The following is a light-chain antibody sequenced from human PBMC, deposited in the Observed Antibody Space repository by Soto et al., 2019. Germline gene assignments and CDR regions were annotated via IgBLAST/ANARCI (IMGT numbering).Light chain of an antibody. Sequence: DVVMTQFPPFLPVSLGGSATIHCKSDQWVLYSYNNKNYLAWYQQKPGQAPKLLIYWASTRESGVPDRFSGSGSGTDFTLTISSLQAEDVAVYYCQQYYSSPLTFGRGTKVDIK. CDR1: QWVLYSYNNKNY. CDR3: QQYYSSPLT. CDR2: WAS. V-gene: IGKV4-1*01. J-gene: IGKJ4*01.